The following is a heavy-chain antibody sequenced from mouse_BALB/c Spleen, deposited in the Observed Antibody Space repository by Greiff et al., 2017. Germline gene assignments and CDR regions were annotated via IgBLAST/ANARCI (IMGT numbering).Heavy chain of an antibody. CDR1: GFTFSDYY. J-gene: IGHJ4*01. CDR2: ISDGGSYT. CDR3: ARGGAMDY. V-gene: IGHV5-4*02. Sequence: DVQLVESGGGLVKPGGSLKLSCAASGFTFSDYYMYWVRQTPEKRLEWVATISDGGSYTYYPDSVKGRFTNSRDNAKNNLYLQMSSLKSEDTAMYYCARGGAMDYWGQGTSVTVSS.